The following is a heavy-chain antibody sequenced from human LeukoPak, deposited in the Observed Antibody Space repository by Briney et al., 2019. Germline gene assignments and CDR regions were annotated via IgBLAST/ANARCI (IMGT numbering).Heavy chain of an antibody. J-gene: IGHJ4*02. CDR1: GFTFSSYA. V-gene: IGHV3-23*01. CDR2: ISGSGGST. Sequence: GGSLRLSCAASGFTFSSYAMSWVRQAPGKGREWVSAISGSGGSTYYADSVKGRFTISRDNSKNTLYLQMNSLRAEDTAVYYCAKGQYQLLYCFDYWGQGTLVTVSS. D-gene: IGHD2-2*02. CDR3: AKGQYQLLYCFDY.